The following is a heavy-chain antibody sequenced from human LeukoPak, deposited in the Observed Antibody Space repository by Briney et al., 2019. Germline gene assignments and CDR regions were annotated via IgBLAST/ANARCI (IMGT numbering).Heavy chain of an antibody. Sequence: PGRSLRPSCAASGFTFSSYAMHWVRQAPGKGLEWVAVISYDGSNKYYADSVKGRFTISRDNSKNTLHLQMNSLRAEDTAVYYCARGDYGDSPWPFDIWGQGTMVTVSS. CDR3: ARGDYGDSPWPFDI. D-gene: IGHD4-17*01. CDR2: ISYDGSNK. CDR1: GFTFSSYA. V-gene: IGHV3-30-3*01. J-gene: IGHJ3*02.